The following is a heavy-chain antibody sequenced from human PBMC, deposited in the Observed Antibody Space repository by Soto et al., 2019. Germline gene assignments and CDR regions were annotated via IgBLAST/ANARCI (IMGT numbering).Heavy chain of an antibody. D-gene: IGHD2-2*01. CDR1: GLTFSSYG. V-gene: IGHV3-30*03. Sequence: GGSLRLSCAASGLTFSSYGRYWVRQAPDKGLEWVAVTSYDGNNKQYGDSVKGRFTISRDNSKNTLFLQMDSLRAEDTAVYYCARTMVPVAMGKAFNIWGQGTLVTVSS. CDR3: ARTMVPVAMGKAFNI. J-gene: IGHJ3*02. CDR2: TSYDGNNK.